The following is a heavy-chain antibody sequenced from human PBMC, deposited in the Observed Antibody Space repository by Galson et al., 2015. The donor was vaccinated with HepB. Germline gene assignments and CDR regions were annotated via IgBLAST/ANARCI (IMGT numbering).Heavy chain of an antibody. V-gene: IGHV2-5*02. CDR1: GFSLSTSGVG. CDR2: IYWDDDK. D-gene: IGHD2-15*01. CDR3: AHCPGYCSGGSCYSVVGWFDP. J-gene: IGHJ5*02. Sequence: PALVKPTQTLTLTCTFSGFSLSTSGVGVGWIRQPPGKALEWLALIYWDDDKRYSPSLKSRLTITKDTSKNQVVLTMTNMDPVDTATYYCAHCPGYCSGGSCYSVVGWFDPWGQGALVTVSS.